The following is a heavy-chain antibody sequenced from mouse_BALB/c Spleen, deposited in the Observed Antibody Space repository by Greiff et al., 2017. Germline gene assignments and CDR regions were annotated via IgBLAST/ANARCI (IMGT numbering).Heavy chain of an antibody. CDR3: TRLGVYYYAMDY. V-gene: IGHV1-15*01. J-gene: IGHJ4*01. CDR1: GYTFTDYE. Sequence: QVQLQQSGAELVRPGASVTLSCKASGYTFTDYEMHWVKQTPVHGLEWIGAIDPETGGTAYNQKFKGKATLTADKSSSTAYMELRSLTSEDSAVYYCTRLGVYYYAMDYWGQGTSVTVSS. CDR2: IDPETGGT.